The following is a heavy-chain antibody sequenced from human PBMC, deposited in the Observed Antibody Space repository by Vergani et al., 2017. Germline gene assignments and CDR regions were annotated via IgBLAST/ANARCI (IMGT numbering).Heavy chain of an antibody. D-gene: IGHD1-26*01. CDR2: IRSKAYGGTT. CDR1: GFTFGDYA. V-gene: IGHV3-49*05. J-gene: IGHJ6*02. CDR3: AASREESGSYPLPYYYGMDV. Sequence: EVQLVESGGGLVKPGRSLRLSCTASGFTFGDYAMSWFRQAPGKGLEWVGFIRSKAYGGTTEYAASVKGRFTISRDDSKSIAYLQMNSLKTEDTAVYYCAASREESGSYPLPYYYGMDVWGQGTTVTVSS.